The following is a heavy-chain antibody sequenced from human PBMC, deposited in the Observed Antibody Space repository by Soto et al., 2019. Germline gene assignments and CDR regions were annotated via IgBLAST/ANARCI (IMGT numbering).Heavy chain of an antibody. J-gene: IGHJ4*02. D-gene: IGHD4-17*01. Sequence: QVQLVQSGAEVKKPGASVKVSCKSSGYTFTGYYMHWVRQAPGQGLEWMGWINPNSGATNYAQKCQGRGTMTRDTSISTADMELSRLRSHDTAVYYCARDGPHDYGALWDYWGQGTLVTVSS. CDR3: ARDGPHDYGALWDY. CDR2: INPNSGAT. V-gene: IGHV1-2*02. CDR1: GYTFTGYY.